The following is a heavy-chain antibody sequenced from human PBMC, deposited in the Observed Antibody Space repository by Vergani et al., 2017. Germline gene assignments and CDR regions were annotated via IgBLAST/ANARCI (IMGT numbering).Heavy chain of an antibody. J-gene: IGHJ4*02. D-gene: IGHD2-2*01. CDR2: INHSGST. CDR1: GGSFSGYY. V-gene: IGHV4-34*01. Sequence: QVQLQQWGAGLLKPSETLSLTCAVYGGSFSGYYWSWIRQPPGKGLEWIGEINHSGSTNYNPSLKSRVTISVDTSKNQFSLKLSSVTAADTAVYYWARGVQRPDVVVPAAISWGFDYWGQGTLVTVSS. CDR3: ARGVQRPDVVVPAAISWGFDY.